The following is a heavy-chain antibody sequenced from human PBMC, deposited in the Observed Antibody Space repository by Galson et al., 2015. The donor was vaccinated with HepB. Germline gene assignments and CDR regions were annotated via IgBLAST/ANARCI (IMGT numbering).Heavy chain of an antibody. CDR1: GYTFTSYY. J-gene: IGHJ6*02. CDR3: ARDLPPDVGRELDYYYYGMDV. D-gene: IGHD1-26*01. Sequence: SVKVSCKASGYTFTSYYMHWVRQAPGQGLEWMGIINPSGGSTSYAQKFQGRVTMTRDTSTSTVYMELSSLRSEDTAVYYCARDLPPDVGRELDYYYYGMDVWGQGTTVTVSS. V-gene: IGHV1-46*03. CDR2: INPSGGST.